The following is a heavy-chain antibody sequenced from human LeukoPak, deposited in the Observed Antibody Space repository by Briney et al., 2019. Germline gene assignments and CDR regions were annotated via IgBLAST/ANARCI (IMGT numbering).Heavy chain of an antibody. Sequence: ASVKVSCKASGYTFTSYAMNWVRQAPGQGLEWMGWINTNTGNPTYAQGFTGRFVFSLGTSVSTAYLQISSLKAEDTAVYYCARPVERQSLDAFDIWGQGTMVTVSS. J-gene: IGHJ3*02. V-gene: IGHV7-4-1*02. D-gene: IGHD1-1*01. CDR2: INTNTGNP. CDR1: GYTFTSYA. CDR3: ARPVERQSLDAFDI.